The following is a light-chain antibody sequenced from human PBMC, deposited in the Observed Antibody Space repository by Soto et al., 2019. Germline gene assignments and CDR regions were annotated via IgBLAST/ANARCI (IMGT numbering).Light chain of an antibody. V-gene: IGLV6-57*03. J-gene: IGLJ3*02. CDR2: KDN. Sequence: NFMLTQPHSVSESPGKTVIISCTRSSGSIASNYVQWYQQRPGSAPTTVIYKDNHRPSGVPDRFSGSIDTSSNSASLSISGLKTEDEADYYCQSYDSNTAVFGGGTKVTVL. CDR3: QSYDSNTAV. CDR1: SGSIASNY.